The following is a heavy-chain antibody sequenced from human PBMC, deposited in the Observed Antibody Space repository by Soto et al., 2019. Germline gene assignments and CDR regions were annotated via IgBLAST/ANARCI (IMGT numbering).Heavy chain of an antibody. Sequence: QVQLVQYGAEVKKPGASVKVSCKVSGYTFTSYGISWERQAPGQGREWMGWISAYNGNTNYAQKLQGRVNMTTDTSTSTAYMELRNLRPDDTAMYYCAREVGYCRGSSSYLYYFDFWGQGTLVTVSS. D-gene: IGHD2-15*01. J-gene: IGHJ4*02. CDR2: ISAYNGNT. CDR1: GYTFTSYG. V-gene: IGHV1-18*01. CDR3: AREVGYCRGSSSYLYYFDF.